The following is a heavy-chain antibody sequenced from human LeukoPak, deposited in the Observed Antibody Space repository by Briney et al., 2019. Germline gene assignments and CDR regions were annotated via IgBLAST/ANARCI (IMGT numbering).Heavy chain of an antibody. CDR2: IIPIFGTA. D-gene: IGHD3-3*01. CDR1: GGTFSSYA. CDR3: ARPAYYDFWSGYYQGGYYFDY. Sequence: ASVKVSCKASGGTFSSYAISWVRQAPGQGLEWMGRIIPIFGTANYAQKFQGRVTITTDESTSTAYMELSSLRSEDTAVYYCARPAYYDFWSGYYQGGYYFDYWGQGTLVTVSS. V-gene: IGHV1-69*05. J-gene: IGHJ4*02.